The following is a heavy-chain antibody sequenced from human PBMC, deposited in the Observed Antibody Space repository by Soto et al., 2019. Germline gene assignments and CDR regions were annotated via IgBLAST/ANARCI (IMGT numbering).Heavy chain of an antibody. CDR2: IYPGDSDT. CDR3: ARRNSGYYYFDY. D-gene: IGHD3-22*01. V-gene: IGHV5-51*01. CDR1: GYSFIDYW. Sequence: PGESLKISCKGSGYSFIDYWIAWVRQMPGKGLEWMGIIYPGDSDTRYSPSFQGQVTISADKSISTAYLQWSSLKASDTAIYYCARRNSGYYYFDYWGQGTLVTVSS. J-gene: IGHJ4*02.